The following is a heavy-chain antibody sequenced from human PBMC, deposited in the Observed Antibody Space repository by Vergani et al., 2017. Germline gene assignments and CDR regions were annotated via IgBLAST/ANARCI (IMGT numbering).Heavy chain of an antibody. CDR2: IHYSENT. V-gene: IGHV4-59*11. CDR1: FDSIRNLY. J-gene: IGHJ5*02. D-gene: IGHD6-19*01. CDR3: ASDTHSGQRADR. Sequence: QVRLQESGPGLVKPSETLSLTCSVSFDSIRNLYCNWIRQPPGKGLEWIGFIHYSENTNYNPSLKTRVTISVDTSKNQFSLTLTSVTAADTAVYYCASDTHSGQRADRWGQGILVTVTS.